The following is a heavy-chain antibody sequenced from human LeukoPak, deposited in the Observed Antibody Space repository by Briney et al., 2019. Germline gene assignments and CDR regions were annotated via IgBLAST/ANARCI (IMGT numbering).Heavy chain of an antibody. Sequence: ASVKVAFKASGYFFPSYGISWVRPAPGQGLEWMGWISAYNGNTNYAQKLQGRVTMTTDTSTSTAYMELRSLRSDDTAVYYCARGTGDYTFDYWGQGTLVTVSS. CDR1: GYFFPSYG. V-gene: IGHV1-18*01. J-gene: IGHJ4*02. D-gene: IGHD4-17*01. CDR2: ISAYNGNT. CDR3: ARGTGDYTFDY.